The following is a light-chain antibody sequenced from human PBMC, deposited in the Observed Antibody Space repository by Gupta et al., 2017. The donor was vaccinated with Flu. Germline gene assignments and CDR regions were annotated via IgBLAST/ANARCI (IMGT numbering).Light chain of an antibody. Sequence: GTLTLSPGERATLSCRASQSVTDNFLAWFQLKPGQAPRRLIYGASSRATGIPDRFRGRGSGTDFTLTINALEPEDFAVYYCQQYGTLPLTFSGGTKVEIK. CDR1: QSVTDNF. CDR3: QQYGTLPLT. V-gene: IGKV3-20*01. CDR2: GAS. J-gene: IGKJ4*01.